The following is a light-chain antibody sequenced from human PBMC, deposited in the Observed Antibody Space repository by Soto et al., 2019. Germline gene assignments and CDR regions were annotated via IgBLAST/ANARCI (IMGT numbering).Light chain of an antibody. CDR2: DAS. V-gene: IGKV1-33*01. Sequence: DIQMTQSPSSLSASVGDRVTITCQASHDINLYLNWYQQKPGKAPRLLIYDASNVETGVPSRFSGDGSETDFTLNINSLQPEDIATYYCLQYDTLPPTFGPGTKVEIQ. J-gene: IGKJ3*01. CDR3: LQYDTLPPT. CDR1: HDINLY.